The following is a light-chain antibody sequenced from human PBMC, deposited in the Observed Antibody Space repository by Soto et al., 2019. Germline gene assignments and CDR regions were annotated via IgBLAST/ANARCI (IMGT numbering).Light chain of an antibody. V-gene: IGKV1-39*01. Sequence: DIQMTQSPSFLSASVGDRVTLTCRAGQNIATFLNWYQLKPGKAPKFLIYVATRLQSGVPSRFSGSGSGTDFTLTINNLQPEDFATYFCQQTYSNPPTFGQGTKVEVK. J-gene: IGKJ1*01. CDR3: QQTYSNPPT. CDR1: QNIATF. CDR2: VAT.